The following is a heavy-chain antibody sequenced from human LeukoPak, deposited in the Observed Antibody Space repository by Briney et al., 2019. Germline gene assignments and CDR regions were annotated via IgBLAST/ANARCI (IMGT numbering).Heavy chain of an antibody. J-gene: IGHJ4*02. CDR2: IYSGGST. CDR3: ARDPNWGYFDY. V-gene: IGHV3-66*01. Sequence: PGGSLRLSCAVSGFTVSSNYMSWVRQAPGKGLEWVSVIYSGGSTYYADSVKGRFTISRDNSKNTLFLQMNSLRAEDTAVYYCARDPNWGYFDYWGQGTLVTVSS. CDR1: GFTVSSNY. D-gene: IGHD7-27*01.